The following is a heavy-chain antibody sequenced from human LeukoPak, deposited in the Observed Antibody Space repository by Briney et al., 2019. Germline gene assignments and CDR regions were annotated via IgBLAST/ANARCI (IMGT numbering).Heavy chain of an antibody. CDR1: GDSISRYY. CDR2: IYTSGST. V-gene: IGHV4-4*07. CDR3: AKVAGYGSSLTYYFDY. D-gene: IGHD6-6*01. Sequence: SETLSLTCAVSGDSISRYYWSWIRQPAGKGLEWIGRIYTSGSTNYNPSLKSRVTMSVDTSKNQFSLKLNSVTAADTAVYYCAKVAGYGSSLTYYFDYWGQGTLVTVSS. J-gene: IGHJ4*02.